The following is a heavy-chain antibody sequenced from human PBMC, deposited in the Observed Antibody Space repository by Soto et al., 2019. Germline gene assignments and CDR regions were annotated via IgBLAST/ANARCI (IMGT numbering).Heavy chain of an antibody. CDR2: INHSGST. V-gene: IGHV4-34*01. Sequence: SETLSLTCAVYGGSFSGYYWSWIRQPPGKGLEWIGEINHSGSTNYNPSLKSRVTISVDTSKNQFSLKLSSVTAADTAVYYCARAPRRGYYDSSGYKPFDYWGQGTLVTVSS. CDR1: GGSFSGYY. J-gene: IGHJ4*02. CDR3: ARAPRRGYYDSSGYKPFDY. D-gene: IGHD3-22*01.